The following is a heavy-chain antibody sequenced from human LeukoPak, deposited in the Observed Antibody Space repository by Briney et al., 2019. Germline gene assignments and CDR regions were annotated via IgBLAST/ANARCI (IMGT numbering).Heavy chain of an antibody. V-gene: IGHV4-34*01. Sequence: PSETLSLTCAVYGGSFSGYYWSWIRQPPGKGLEWRGEINHSGSTNYNPSLKSRVTISVDTSKNQFSLKLSSVTAADTAVYYCATTVTNYYYGMDVWGQGTTVTVSS. CDR3: ATTVTNYYYGMDV. J-gene: IGHJ6*02. CDR2: INHSGST. D-gene: IGHD4-17*01. CDR1: GGSFSGYY.